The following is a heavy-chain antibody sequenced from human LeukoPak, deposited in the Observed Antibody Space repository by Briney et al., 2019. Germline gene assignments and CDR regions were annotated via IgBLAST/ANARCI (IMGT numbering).Heavy chain of an antibody. D-gene: IGHD2-15*01. CDR1: GYTFTGYY. Sequence: ASVKVSCKASGYTFTGYYMHWVRQAPGQGLEWMGWINPNSGGTNYAQKFQGRVTMTRDTSISTAYMELSRLRSDDTAVYYCARGRPGDIVVVVAATQFNWFDPWGQGTLVTVSS. J-gene: IGHJ5*02. CDR2: INPNSGGT. V-gene: IGHV1-2*02. CDR3: ARGRPGDIVVVVAATQFNWFDP.